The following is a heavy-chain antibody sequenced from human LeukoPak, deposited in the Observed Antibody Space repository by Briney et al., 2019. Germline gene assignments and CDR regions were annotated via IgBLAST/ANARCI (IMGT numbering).Heavy chain of an antibody. J-gene: IGHJ3*02. Sequence: SVKVSCKASGGTFSSYAISWVRQAPGQGLEWMGGIIPIFGTANYAQKFQGRVTITTDESTSTAYMELSSLRSEDTALYYCARAEYGGSAFDIWGQGTMVTVSS. D-gene: IGHD4-23*01. V-gene: IGHV1-69*05. CDR3: ARAEYGGSAFDI. CDR2: IIPIFGTA. CDR1: GGTFSSYA.